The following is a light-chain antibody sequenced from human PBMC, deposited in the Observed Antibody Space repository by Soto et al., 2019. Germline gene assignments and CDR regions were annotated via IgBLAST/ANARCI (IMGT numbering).Light chain of an antibody. CDR2: DVS. V-gene: IGLV2-14*01. Sequence: QSVLNQPASVYGSTGQSSTISCTEKSSDVGGYNYVSWYKQHPGKSPKLIIYDVSDPPSGVSNRFSGSKSGNTASLTISGLQAEDEADYFCSSYTSSSSPYVFGTGTKVTVL. CDR1: SSDVGGYNY. J-gene: IGLJ1*01. CDR3: SSYTSSSSPYV.